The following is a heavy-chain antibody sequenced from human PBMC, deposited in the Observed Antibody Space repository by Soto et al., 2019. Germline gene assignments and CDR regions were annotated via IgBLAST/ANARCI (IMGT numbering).Heavy chain of an antibody. Sequence: PXETLSLTCTVSGGSISSGGYYWSWIRQHPGKGLEWIGCIYYSGSTYYNPSLKSRVTISVDTSKNQFSLKLSSVTAADTAVYYCARDRGGGLYYDSSGYYSNYYYYGMDVWGQGNTVTVSS. CDR3: ARDRGGGLYYDSSGYYSNYYYYGMDV. J-gene: IGHJ6*02. CDR2: IYYSGST. CDR1: GGSISSGGYY. V-gene: IGHV4-31*03. D-gene: IGHD3-22*01.